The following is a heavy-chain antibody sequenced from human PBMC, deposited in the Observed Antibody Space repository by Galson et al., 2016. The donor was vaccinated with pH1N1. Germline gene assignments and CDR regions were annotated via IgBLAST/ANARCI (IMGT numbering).Heavy chain of an antibody. CDR2: VRGKTYGGTT. Sequence: SLRLSCAASGLSFADYAMSWVRQAPGKGLEWLGFVRGKTYGGTTDYAASVKGRFTISRDDSKSIAYLQMNSLKTEDTGVYYCTTDPWITKNWGQGTLVTVSS. CDR1: GLSFADYA. D-gene: IGHD2-2*03. J-gene: IGHJ4*02. CDR3: TTDPWITKN. V-gene: IGHV3-49*04.